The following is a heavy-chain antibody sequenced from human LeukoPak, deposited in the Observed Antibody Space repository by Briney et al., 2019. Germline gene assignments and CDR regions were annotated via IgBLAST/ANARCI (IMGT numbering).Heavy chain of an antibody. J-gene: IGHJ6*03. V-gene: IGHV4-34*01. Sequence: PSETLSLTCAVYGGSFSGYYWSWIRQPPGKGLEWIGEINHSGSTNYNPSLKSRVTISVDTSKNQFSLKLSSVTAADTAVYYCARAVTKKNRRHLYYYYMDVWGKGTTVTISS. CDR1: GGSFSGYY. CDR2: INHSGST. CDR3: ARAVTKKNRRHLYYYYMDV. D-gene: IGHD4-17*01.